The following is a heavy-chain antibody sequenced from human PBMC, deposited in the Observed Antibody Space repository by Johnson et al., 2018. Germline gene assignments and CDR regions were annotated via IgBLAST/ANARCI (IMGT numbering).Heavy chain of an antibody. Sequence: QEQLQESGPGLVKSSETLSLTCTVSGSSISSYYWSWIRQPPGKGLEWLGYIYYSGSTNYNPPPKSRVTISVNTSKNQLSLKLSSVPAADTAIYYRARGPMVRGVIIKGGVYYGMDVWGQGTTVTVS. D-gene: IGHD3-10*01. CDR3: ARGPMVRGVIIKGGVYYGMDV. J-gene: IGHJ6*02. V-gene: IGHV4-59*01. CDR1: GSSISSYY. CDR2: IYYSGST.